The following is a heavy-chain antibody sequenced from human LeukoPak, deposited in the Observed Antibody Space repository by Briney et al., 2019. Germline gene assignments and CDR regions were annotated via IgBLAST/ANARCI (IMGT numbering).Heavy chain of an antibody. CDR2: ISPDNGDT. V-gene: IGHV1-2*02. D-gene: IGHD6-25*01. Sequence: GASVKVSCKTSGYTFTGYYIHWGRQAPGQGLEWMGWISPDNGDTNYAQKFQGRVTMTRDTSISTAYMELSRLKYDDTAVYYCSRRMAAAATFDYWGQGTLVTVSS. CDR1: GYTFTGYY. J-gene: IGHJ4*02. CDR3: SRRMAAAATFDY.